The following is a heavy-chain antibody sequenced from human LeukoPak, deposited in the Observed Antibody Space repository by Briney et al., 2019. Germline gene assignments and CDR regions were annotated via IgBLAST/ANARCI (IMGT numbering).Heavy chain of an antibody. CDR3: AGVGPWITARLYFDY. D-gene: IGHD6-6*01. J-gene: IGHJ4*02. CDR1: GFTFSSYE. Sequence: GGSLRLSCAASGFTFSSYEMNWVRQAPGKGLEWVSYISSSSSTIYYADSVKGRFTISRDNAKNSLYLQMNSLRAEDTAVYYCAGVGPWITARLYFDYWGQGTLVTVSS. CDR2: ISSSSSTI. V-gene: IGHV3-48*03.